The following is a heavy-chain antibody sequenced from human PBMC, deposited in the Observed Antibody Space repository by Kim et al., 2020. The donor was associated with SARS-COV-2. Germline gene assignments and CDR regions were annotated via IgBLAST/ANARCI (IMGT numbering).Heavy chain of an antibody. V-gene: IGHV4-4*07. CDR3: ARERRAVAGTHFDY. D-gene: IGHD6-19*01. Sequence: NPPPKSRVTMSVETSKNQFSLKLSSGTAADTAVYYCARERRAVAGTHFDYWGQGTLVTVSS. J-gene: IGHJ4*02.